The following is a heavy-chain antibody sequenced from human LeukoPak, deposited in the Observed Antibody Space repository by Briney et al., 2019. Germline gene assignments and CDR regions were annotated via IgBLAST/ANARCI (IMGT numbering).Heavy chain of an antibody. J-gene: IGHJ2*01. V-gene: IGHV1-2*02. D-gene: IGHD2/OR15-2a*01. CDR1: GYSFTGFY. CDR3: ARVSDTTTYSHWYFDL. Sequence: EASVKDSCKASGYSFTGFYMHWLRPAPGQGLEWMGWNNPNSGGTNYAQKFQGRVTMTSDTSISTAYMELSRLRSDDTAVYYCARVSDTTTYSHWYFDLWGRGTLVTVSS. CDR2: NNPNSGGT.